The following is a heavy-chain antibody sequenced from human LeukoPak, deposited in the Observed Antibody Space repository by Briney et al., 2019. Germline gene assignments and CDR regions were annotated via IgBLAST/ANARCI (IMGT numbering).Heavy chain of an antibody. Sequence: QPGRSLRLSCAASGFTFSSYAMHWVRQAPGKGLEWVAVISYDGSTKYFAGSVKGRFTISRDNSNNTLYLQMHSLTPEDTAVYYCVRVVGVPEVFDIWGQGTMVTVSS. V-gene: IGHV3-30-3*01. CDR2: ISYDGSTK. D-gene: IGHD3-16*01. J-gene: IGHJ3*02. CDR1: GFTFSSYA. CDR3: VRVVGVPEVFDI.